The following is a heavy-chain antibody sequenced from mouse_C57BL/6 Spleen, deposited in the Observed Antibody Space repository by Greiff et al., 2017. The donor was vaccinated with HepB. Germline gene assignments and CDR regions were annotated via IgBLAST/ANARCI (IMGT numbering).Heavy chain of an antibody. J-gene: IGHJ2*01. D-gene: IGHD2-1*01. Sequence: EVKLMESGGGLVQPGGSLKLSCAASGFTFSDYYMYWVRQTPEKRLEWVAYISNGGGSTYYPDTVKGRFTISRDNAKNTLYLQMSRLKSEDTAMYYCARHYGNYEGNYFDYWGQGTTLTVSS. CDR2: ISNGGGST. CDR3: ARHYGNYEGNYFDY. V-gene: IGHV5-12*01. CDR1: GFTFSDYY.